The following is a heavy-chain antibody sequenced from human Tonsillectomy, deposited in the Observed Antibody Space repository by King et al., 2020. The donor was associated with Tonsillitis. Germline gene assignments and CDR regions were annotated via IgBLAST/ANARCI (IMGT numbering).Heavy chain of an antibody. CDR1: GYTFTNYY. V-gene: IGHV1-46*01. Sequence: VQLVQSGAEVKKPGASVKVSCKASGYTFTNYYLHWVRQAPGQGLEWMGLINPSGGSTNYAQKFQGRVTMTRDTATSTVYMELSSLRSEDTAVYSCARYHGREDDAFDIWGQGTMVTVS. CDR2: INPSGGST. CDR3: ARYHGREDDAFDI. J-gene: IGHJ3*02.